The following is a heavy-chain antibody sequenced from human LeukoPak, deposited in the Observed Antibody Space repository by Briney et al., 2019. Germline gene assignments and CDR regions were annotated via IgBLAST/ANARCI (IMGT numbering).Heavy chain of an antibody. CDR2: ISDNGGST. CDR3: ARGAYSGYDLVY. J-gene: IGHJ4*02. CDR1: GFTFSSYA. V-gene: IGHV3-23*01. D-gene: IGHD5-12*01. Sequence: PGTSLRLSCAASGFTFSSYAMSWVRQAPGKGLEWVSAISDNGGSTYYGDFVKGRFTISRDSSKNTLYLQMSSLRAEDTAVYYCARGAYSGYDLVYWGQGTLVTVSS.